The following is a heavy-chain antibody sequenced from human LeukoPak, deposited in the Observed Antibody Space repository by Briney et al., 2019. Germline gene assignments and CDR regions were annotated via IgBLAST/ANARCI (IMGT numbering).Heavy chain of an antibody. CDR2: ISYDGSNK. CDR1: GFTFSSYA. D-gene: IGHD4-17*01. Sequence: GRSLRLSCAASGFTFSSYAMHWVRQAPGKGLEWVAVISYDGSNKYYADSVKGRFTIPRDNSKNTLYLQMNSLRAEDTAVYYCARDTVFTTVTTFGAFDIWGQGTMVTVSS. V-gene: IGHV3-30*04. J-gene: IGHJ3*02. CDR3: ARDTVFTTVTTFGAFDI.